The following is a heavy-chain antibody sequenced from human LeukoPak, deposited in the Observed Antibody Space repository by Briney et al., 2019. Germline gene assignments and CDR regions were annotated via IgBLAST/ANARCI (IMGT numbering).Heavy chain of an antibody. Sequence: SGTLSLTRAVSGGSISSVSWWGWIPQPPGKGLEGIGEIHHSGSTNYKPSLKSRVTLSVDKSKNQLSLRLTSVTAADTAVYYCARGGDYRFDYWGQGTLVTVSS. V-gene: IGHV4-4*02. D-gene: IGHD4-17*01. CDR1: GGSISSVSW. CDR3: ARGGDYRFDY. CDR2: IHHSGST. J-gene: IGHJ4*02.